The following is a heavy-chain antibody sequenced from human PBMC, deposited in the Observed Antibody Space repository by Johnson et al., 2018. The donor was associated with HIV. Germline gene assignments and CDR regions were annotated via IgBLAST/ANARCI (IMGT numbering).Heavy chain of an antibody. D-gene: IGHD3-22*01. V-gene: IGHV3-11*04. J-gene: IGHJ3*02. CDR1: RFTFSDYY. CDR3: ARDRGYWDAFDI. Sequence: QVQLVESGGGLVKPGGSLRLSCAASRFTFSDYYMSWIRQTPGKGLEWVSYISSSGGTIYYADSVKGRFSISRDNAKNSLYRQMNSLRAEDTAVYYCARDRGYWDAFDIWGQGTMVTVSS. CDR2: ISSSGGTI.